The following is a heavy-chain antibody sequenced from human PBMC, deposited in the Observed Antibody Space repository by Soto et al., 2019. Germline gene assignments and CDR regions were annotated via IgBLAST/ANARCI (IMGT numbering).Heavy chain of an antibody. V-gene: IGHV3-33*01. Sequence: PGGSLRLSCAPSGFTFSSYGMHWVRQGPGKGLEWVALIWYDGTKKYYADSVKGRFTISRDNSKNTLYLEMNSLRAEDTAVYYCVTRSGDSSGYFHNWGQGT. J-gene: IGHJ4*02. CDR3: VTRSGDSSGYFHN. CDR1: GFTFSSYG. CDR2: IWYDGTKK. D-gene: IGHD3-22*01.